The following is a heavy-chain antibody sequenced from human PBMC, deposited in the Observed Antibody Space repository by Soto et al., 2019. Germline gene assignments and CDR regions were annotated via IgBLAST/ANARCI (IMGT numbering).Heavy chain of an antibody. J-gene: IGHJ5*02. CDR3: VKCGTSWTNWFDP. D-gene: IGHD2-2*01. Sequence: GGSLRLSCAASGFTFSSYAMSWVRQAPGKGLEWVSAISCSGGSTYYADSVKGRFTISRDNSKNTLYLQMNSLRAEDTAVYYCVKCGTSWTNWFDPWGQGTLVTVSS. V-gene: IGHV3-23*01. CDR1: GFTFSSYA. CDR2: ISCSGGST.